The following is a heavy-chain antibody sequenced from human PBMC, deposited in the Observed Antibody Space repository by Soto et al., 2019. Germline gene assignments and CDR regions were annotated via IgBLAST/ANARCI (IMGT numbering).Heavy chain of an antibody. V-gene: IGHV1-3*01. Sequence: ASVKVSCKASGYTFTSYDIHWVRQAPAQRLERMGWINAANGDTKYSPKFQGRVTITRDTSASTAYMELSILRSEDTDVYYYVRRHVSATGIDWFDPWGQGTLVTVSS. D-gene: IGHD6-13*01. J-gene: IGHJ5*02. CDR3: VRRHVSATGIDWFDP. CDR2: INAANGDT. CDR1: GYTFTSYD.